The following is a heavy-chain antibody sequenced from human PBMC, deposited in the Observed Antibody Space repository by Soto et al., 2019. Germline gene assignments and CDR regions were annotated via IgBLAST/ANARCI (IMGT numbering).Heavy chain of an antibody. CDR2: ISGNSGST. CDR3: AKDTVVVPAAGRGFDY. D-gene: IGHD2-2*01. J-gene: IGHJ4*02. V-gene: IGHV3-23*01. CDR1: GFSFSSYA. Sequence: SLRLSCAASGFSFSSYAMSWVRQSPGKGLGWVSSISGNSGSTYYADSGKGRFTISRDNSKNTLFLEMNSLRAEDTAVYYCAKDTVVVPAAGRGFDYWGQGTLVTVSS.